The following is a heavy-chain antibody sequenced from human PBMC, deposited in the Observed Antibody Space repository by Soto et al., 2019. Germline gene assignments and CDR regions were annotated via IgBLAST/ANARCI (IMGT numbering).Heavy chain of an antibody. CDR2: INHSGST. J-gene: IGHJ6*02. D-gene: IGHD2-15*01. V-gene: IGHV4-34*01. Sequence: PSETLSLTCAVYGGSFSGYYWSWIRQPPGKGLEWIGEINHSGSTNYNPSLKSRVTISVDTSKNQFSLKLSSVTAADTAVYYCARASFVVVVAAISYGMDVWGQGTTVTSP. CDR1: GGSFSGYY. CDR3: ARASFVVVVAAISYGMDV.